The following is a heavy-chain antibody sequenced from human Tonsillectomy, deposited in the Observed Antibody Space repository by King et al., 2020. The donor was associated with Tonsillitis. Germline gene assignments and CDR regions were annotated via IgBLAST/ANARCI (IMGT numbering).Heavy chain of an antibody. V-gene: IGHV4-59*01. CDR2: VDYSGST. J-gene: IGHJ4*02. D-gene: IGHD3-16*01. Sequence: VQLQESGPGLVKPSETLSLTCSVSGDSITIFSWSWIRQPPGKALEWIGYVDYSGSTKYNPSFKSRVAISMDTSKNQFSVRLTSVTAADTAVYYCARFGNSFDYWGQGTLVTVSS. CDR3: ARFGNSFDY. CDR1: GDSITIFS.